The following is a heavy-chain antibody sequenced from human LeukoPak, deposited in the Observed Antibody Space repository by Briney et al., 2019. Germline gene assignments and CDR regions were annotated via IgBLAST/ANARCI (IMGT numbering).Heavy chain of an antibody. J-gene: IGHJ1*01. CDR1: GFTFSSYA. D-gene: IGHD6-19*01. CDR3: VENGARAVDYFQH. Sequence: GGSLRLSCAASGFTFSSYAMSWVRQAPGKGLEWVSGITTGGRPYYADSVKGRFTISRDNSKNTVYLQMNGLRAEDTAVYCCVENGARAVDYFQHWGQGTLVTVSS. V-gene: IGHV3-23*01. CDR2: ITTGGRP.